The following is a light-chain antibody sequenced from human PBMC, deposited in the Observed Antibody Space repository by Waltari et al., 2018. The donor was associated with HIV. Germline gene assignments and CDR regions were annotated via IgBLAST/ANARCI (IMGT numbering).Light chain of an antibody. J-gene: IGKJ2*01. V-gene: IGKV4-1*01. Sequence: DIVMTQSPESLAVSLGERATINCKSSPSVLNSSSNKNSLAWYQQKSGQPPKLLIYWASTRESGVPERFSGSGSGTDFTLTISSLQSADVAVYYCQQHYTSPYTFGQGTKLEIK. CDR3: QQHYTSPYT. CDR1: PSVLNSSSNKNS. CDR2: WAS.